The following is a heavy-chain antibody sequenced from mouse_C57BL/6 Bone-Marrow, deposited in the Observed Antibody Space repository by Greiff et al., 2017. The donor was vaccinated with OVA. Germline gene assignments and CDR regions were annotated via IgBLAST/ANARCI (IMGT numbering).Heavy chain of an antibody. CDR3: AREGSSYPFAY. CDR1: GYSITSGYY. V-gene: IGHV3-6*01. CDR2: ISYDGSN. D-gene: IGHD1-1*01. Sequence: DVKLQESGPGLVKPSQSLSLTCSVTGYSITSGYYWNWIRQFPGNKLEWMGYISYDGSNNYNPSLKNRISITRDTSKNQFFLKLNSVTTEDTATYYCAREGSSYPFAYWGQGTLVTVSA. J-gene: IGHJ3*01.